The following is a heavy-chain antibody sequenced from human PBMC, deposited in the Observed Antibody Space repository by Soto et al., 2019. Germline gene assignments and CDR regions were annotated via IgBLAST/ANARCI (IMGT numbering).Heavy chain of an antibody. D-gene: IGHD6-6*01. CDR1: GYSFTSYW. J-gene: IGHJ4*02. CDR2: IDTSDSYT. V-gene: IGHV5-10-1*01. Sequence: PGASMKISCKGSGYSFTSYWISWVRQMPGKGLEWMGRIDTSDSYTNYSPSFHCHVTISADKSISTAYLQLSSLKASDTAMYYCSRHDGIAARPDYWGQGTLVTVSS. CDR3: SRHDGIAARPDY.